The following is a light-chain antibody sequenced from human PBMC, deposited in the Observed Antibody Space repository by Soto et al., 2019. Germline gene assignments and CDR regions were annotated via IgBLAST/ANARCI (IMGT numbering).Light chain of an antibody. V-gene: IGLV2-14*01. J-gene: IGLJ2*01. CDR1: SSDVGGYNY. CDR3: SSYTTDNTRV. CDR2: EVN. Sequence: QSALTQPASVSGSPGQSITIFCTGTSSDVGGYNYVSCYQQYPGKAPKLMIYEVNNRPSGVSNRFSGSKSGNTASLTISGLQADDEADYYCSSYTTDNTRVFGGGTKLTVL.